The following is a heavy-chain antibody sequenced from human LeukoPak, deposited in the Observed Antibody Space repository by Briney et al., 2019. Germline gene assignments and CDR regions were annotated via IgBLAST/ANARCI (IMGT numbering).Heavy chain of an antibody. CDR2: TDSGGTST. D-gene: IGHD2-8*01. CDR3: AKQSYARSLGE. CDR1: GFPFRDFS. V-gene: IGHV3-23*01. Sequence: GGSLRLSCTPPGFPFRDFSMTWVRQAPGQGLEWISTTDSGGTSTYYAESVKGRFTISRDNSKDALYLQMSSLRVEDTAIYYCAKQSYARSLGEGGPGTLVTVSS. J-gene: IGHJ4*02.